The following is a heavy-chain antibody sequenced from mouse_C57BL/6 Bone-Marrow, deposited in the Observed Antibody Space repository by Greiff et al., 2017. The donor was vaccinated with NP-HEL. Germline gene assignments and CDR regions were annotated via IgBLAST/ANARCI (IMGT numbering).Heavy chain of an antibody. D-gene: IGHD1-1*01. Sequence: EVKVVESGGGLVKPGGSLKLSCAASGFTFSSYTMSWVRQTPEKRLEWVATISGGGGNTYYPDSVKGRFTISRDNAKNTLYLQMSSLGSEDAALDYCAGMAYGAYWGKGTLVT. CDR1: GFTFSSYT. V-gene: IGHV5-9*01. CDR2: ISGGGGNT. J-gene: IGHJ3*01. CDR3: AGMAYGAY.